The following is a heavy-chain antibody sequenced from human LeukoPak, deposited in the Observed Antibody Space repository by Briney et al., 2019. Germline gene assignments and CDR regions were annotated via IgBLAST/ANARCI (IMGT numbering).Heavy chain of an antibody. CDR3: ARDWVGTTGTDAFDI. D-gene: IGHD1-1*01. Sequence: PSETPSLACTVSGGSISSYYWSWIRQPPGKGLEWIGYIYYSGSTNYNPSLKSRVTISVDTSKNQFSLKLSSVTAADTAVYYCARDWVGTTGTDAFDIWGQGTMVTVSS. CDR2: IYYSGST. CDR1: GGSISSYY. J-gene: IGHJ3*02. V-gene: IGHV4-59*01.